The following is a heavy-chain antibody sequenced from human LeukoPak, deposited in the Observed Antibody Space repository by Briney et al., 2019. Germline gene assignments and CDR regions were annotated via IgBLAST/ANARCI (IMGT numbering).Heavy chain of an antibody. J-gene: IGHJ4*02. CDR1: GYTFTGYY. D-gene: IGHD4-17*01. V-gene: IGHV1-2*02. CDR3: ARARGTVTTENY. Sequence: EASVKVSCKASGYTFTGYYMHWVRQAPGQGLEWMGWINPNSGGTNYAQKFQGRVTMTRDTSISTAYMELSRLRSDDTAVYYCARARGTVTTENYWGQGTLVTVSS. CDR2: INPNSGGT.